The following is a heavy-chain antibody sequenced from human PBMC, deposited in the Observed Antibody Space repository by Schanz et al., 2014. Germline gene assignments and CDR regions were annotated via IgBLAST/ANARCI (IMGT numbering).Heavy chain of an antibody. Sequence: QVQLVQSGAEVKKPGSSVKVSCTASGGTFASYTLNWMRQARGQGPELVRRIVPMVNVTLYTHKFQGRVTITADTSTGTTYMQLRSLRSEDTAVYYCGEYGSDSYTDPWGQGTLVTVSS. CDR3: GEYGSDSYTDP. CDR2: IVPMVNVT. V-gene: IGHV1-69*02. CDR1: GGTFASYT. J-gene: IGHJ5*02. D-gene: IGHD3-16*02.